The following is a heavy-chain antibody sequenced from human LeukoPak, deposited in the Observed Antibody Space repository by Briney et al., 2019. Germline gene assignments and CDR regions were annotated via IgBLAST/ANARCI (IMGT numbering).Heavy chain of an antibody. CDR1: GYIFTNYG. J-gene: IGHJ4*02. Sequence: ASVKVSCKASGYIFTNYGVSWVRRAPGQGLEWMGWISGYNGKTNYAQKLQGRVTMTTDTSMSTAYMELRSLRSDDTAVYFCAREGFCTGSKCPAEYWGQGTLVTVSS. D-gene: IGHD2-8*02. CDR3: AREGFCTGSKCPAEY. V-gene: IGHV1-18*01. CDR2: ISGYNGKT.